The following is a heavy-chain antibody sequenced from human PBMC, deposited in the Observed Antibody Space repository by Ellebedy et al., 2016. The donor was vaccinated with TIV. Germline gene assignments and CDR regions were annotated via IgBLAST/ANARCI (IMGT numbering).Heavy chain of an antibody. J-gene: IGHJ4*02. Sequence: GESLKISCAASGFTVSSNYMSWVRQAPGKGLEWVGRIKSKTDGGTTDYAAPVKGRVTISRDDSKNTLYLQMNSLKTEDTAVYYCTTSSGWYKVFDYWGQGTLVTVSS. CDR2: IKSKTDGGTT. CDR1: GFTVSSNY. D-gene: IGHD6-19*01. CDR3: TTSSGWYKVFDY. V-gene: IGHV3-15*01.